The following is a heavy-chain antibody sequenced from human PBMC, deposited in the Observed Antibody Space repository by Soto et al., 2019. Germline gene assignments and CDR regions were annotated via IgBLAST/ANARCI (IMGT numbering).Heavy chain of an antibody. Sequence: PGGSLRLSCAASGFTFSSYSMNWVRQAPGKGLEWISYISSSSSTIYYADSVKGRFTISRDNAKNSLYLQMNSLRAEDTAVYYCARDDIVATLEVFFDYWGQGTPVTVSS. CDR1: GFTFSSYS. D-gene: IGHD5-12*01. CDR3: ARDDIVATLEVFFDY. V-gene: IGHV3-48*01. CDR2: ISSSSSTI. J-gene: IGHJ4*02.